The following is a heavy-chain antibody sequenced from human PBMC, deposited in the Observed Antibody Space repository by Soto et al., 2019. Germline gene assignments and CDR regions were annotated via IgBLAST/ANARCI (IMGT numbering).Heavy chain of an antibody. CDR3: ARAETGSCCCSAY. CDR1: GNTFTRYY. V-gene: IGHV1-46*01. Sequence: QVQLVQSGAEVKKPGASVRISCKASGNTFTRYYMHCLRQAPGQRLEWMVIINPSGSSASYAQKFQGRVTVTRDTSTSTVYMELSGLRSEDTAVYYCARAETGSCCCSAYWGQGTLVTVSS. CDR2: INPSGSSA. D-gene: IGHD1-26*01. J-gene: IGHJ4*02.